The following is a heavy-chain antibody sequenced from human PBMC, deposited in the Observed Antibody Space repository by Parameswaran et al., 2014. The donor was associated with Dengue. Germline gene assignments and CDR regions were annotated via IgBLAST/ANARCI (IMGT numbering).Heavy chain of an antibody. V-gene: IGHV4-39*07. Sequence: WIRQPQEGLEWIGSIYYSGSTYYNPSLKSRVTISVDTSKNQFSLKLSSVTAADTAVYYCARVVFNRIAAAVGNWFDPWGQGTLVTVSS. D-gene: IGHD6-13*01. CDR3: ARVVFNRIAAAVGNWFDP. J-gene: IGHJ5*02. CDR2: IYYSGST.